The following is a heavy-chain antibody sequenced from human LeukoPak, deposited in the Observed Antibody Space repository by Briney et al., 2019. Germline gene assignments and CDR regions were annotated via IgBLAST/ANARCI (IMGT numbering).Heavy chain of an antibody. CDR3: ATSLRYFDWFGP. CDR2: INPNSGGT. V-gene: IGHV1-2*02. J-gene: IGHJ5*02. CDR1: GYTFTGYY. Sequence: ASVKVSCKASGYTFTGYYMHWVRQAPGQGLEWMGWINPNSGGTNYAQKFQGRVTMTRDTSISTAYMELSRLRSEDTAVYYCATSLRYFDWFGPWGQGTLVTVSS. D-gene: IGHD3-9*01.